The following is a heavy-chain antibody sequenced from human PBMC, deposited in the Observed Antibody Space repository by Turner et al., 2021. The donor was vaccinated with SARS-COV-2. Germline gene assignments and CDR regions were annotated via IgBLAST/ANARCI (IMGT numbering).Heavy chain of an antibody. CDR2: IYYSGDT. Sequence: QLQLQESGPGLVKPSETLSHTCTVSDGSISSNIYYWSWMRQSPGKGLEGIGSIYYSGDTFYNPSLKSRVTISMDTSKNQFSLRLTSVTAADTAVYYCATREYSSGHFDYWGQGTLVTVSS. CDR1: DGSISSNIYY. J-gene: IGHJ4*02. D-gene: IGHD5-18*01. V-gene: IGHV4-39*01. CDR3: ATREYSSGHFDY.